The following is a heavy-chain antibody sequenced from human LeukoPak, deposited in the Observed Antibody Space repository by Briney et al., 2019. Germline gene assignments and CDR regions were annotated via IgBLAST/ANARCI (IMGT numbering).Heavy chain of an antibody. CDR1: GGSISSYY. Sequence: SETLSLTCTVSGGSISSYYWSWIRQPPGKGLEWIGYFFYSGSTNYNPSLKSRVTISVDTSKNQFSLKLSSVTAADTAVYYCARGSGGYHYDHWGQGTLVTVSS. V-gene: IGHV4-59*01. D-gene: IGHD3-22*01. J-gene: IGHJ5*02. CDR3: ARGSGGYHYDH. CDR2: FFYSGST.